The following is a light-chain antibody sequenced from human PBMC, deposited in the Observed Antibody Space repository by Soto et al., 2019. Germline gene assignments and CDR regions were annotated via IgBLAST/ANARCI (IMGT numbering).Light chain of an antibody. CDR3: LQDYNYPRT. CDR1: ESIRTW. J-gene: IGKJ1*01. CDR2: DAS. V-gene: IGKV1-5*01. Sequence: EIQMTQSPSTGSASVGDIVTITCRASESIRTWLAWYQHKPGKAPKFLIYDASTLESGVPSRFSGSGSGTDFTLTISSLQPEDFATYYCLQDYNYPRTFGQGTKVDIK.